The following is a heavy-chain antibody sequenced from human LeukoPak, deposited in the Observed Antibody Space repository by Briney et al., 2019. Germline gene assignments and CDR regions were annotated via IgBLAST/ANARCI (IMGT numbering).Heavy chain of an antibody. CDR1: GYTFTSYG. Sequence: ALVKVSCKASGYTFTSYGISWVRQAPGQGLEWMGWISAYNGNTNYAQKLQGRVTMTTDTSTSTAYMELRSLRSDDTAVYYCARYLLVPMVHYYYYGMDVWGQGTTVTVSS. CDR2: ISAYNGNT. D-gene: IGHD3-10*01. J-gene: IGHJ6*02. CDR3: ARYLLVPMVHYYYYGMDV. V-gene: IGHV1-18*01.